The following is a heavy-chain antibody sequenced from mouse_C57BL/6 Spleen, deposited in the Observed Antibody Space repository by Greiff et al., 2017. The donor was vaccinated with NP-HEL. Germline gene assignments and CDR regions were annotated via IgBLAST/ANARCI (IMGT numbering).Heavy chain of an antibody. J-gene: IGHJ4*01. CDR2: ISNGGGST. CDR1: GFTFSDYY. V-gene: IGHV5-12*01. D-gene: IGHD1-1*01. Sequence: EVMLVESGGGLVQPGGSLKLSCAASGFTFSDYYMYWVRQTPEKRLEWVAYISNGGGSTYYPDTVKGRFTISRDNAKHTLYLQMSRLKSEDIAMYYCARITTEGAMDYWGQGTSVRLL. CDR3: ARITTEGAMDY.